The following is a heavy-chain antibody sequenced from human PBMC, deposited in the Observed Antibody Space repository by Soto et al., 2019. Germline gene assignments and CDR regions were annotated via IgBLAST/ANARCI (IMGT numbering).Heavy chain of an antibody. CDR2: MYSGGST. CDR3: ARGGQVRGGMGV. V-gene: IGHV3-53*01. J-gene: IGHJ6*02. CDR1: GFTVISTY. Sequence: VQLVESGGGLIQPGGSLRLSCAASGFTVISTYMSWVRQAPGKGLEWVSFMYSGGSTYYADSVKGRFTISRDNSKNTLYLQMNSLRVEDTAVYYCARGGQVRGGMGVWGQGTTVTVSS.